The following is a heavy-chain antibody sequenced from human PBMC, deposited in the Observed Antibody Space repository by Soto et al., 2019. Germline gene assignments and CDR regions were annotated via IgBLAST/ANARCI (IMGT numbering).Heavy chain of an antibody. CDR2: IYYSGST. CDR1: GGSISSSSYY. Sequence: QLQLQESGPGLVKPSETLSLTCPVSGGSISSSSYYWGWIRQPPGKGLEWIGSIYYSGSTYYNPSLKSRVTISVDTSKNQFSLKLSSVTAADTAVYYCARYPYHSSSSSNYYDSSGSGDWGQGTLVTVSS. V-gene: IGHV4-39*01. D-gene: IGHD3-22*01. J-gene: IGHJ4*02. CDR3: ARYPYHSSSSSNYYDSSGSGD.